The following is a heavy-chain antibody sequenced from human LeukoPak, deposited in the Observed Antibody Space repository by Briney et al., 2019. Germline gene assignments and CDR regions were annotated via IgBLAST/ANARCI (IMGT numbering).Heavy chain of an antibody. CDR1: GYTFTSYY. J-gene: IGHJ5*02. V-gene: IGHV1-46*01. D-gene: IGHD3-3*01. CDR2: INPSGGST. Sequence: ASVKVSCKASGYTFTSYYMHWVRQAPRQGLEWMGIINPSGGSTSYAQKFQGRVTMTRDTSTSTVYMELSSLRSEDTAVYYCARSPTGPFGVVIDNWFDPWGQGTLVTVSS. CDR3: ARSPTGPFGVVIDNWFDP.